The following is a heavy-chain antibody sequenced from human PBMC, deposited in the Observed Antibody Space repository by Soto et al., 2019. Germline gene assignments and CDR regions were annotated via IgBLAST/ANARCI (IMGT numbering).Heavy chain of an antibody. V-gene: IGHV3-30*03. D-gene: IGHD3-22*01. CDR3: VSYDSSGDAFDI. J-gene: IGHJ3*02. Sequence: GGSLRLSCAASGFTFSSYGMHWVRQAPGKGLEWVAVISYDGSNKYYADSVKGRFTISRDNSKNTLYLQMNSLRAEDTAVYYCVSYDSSGDAFDIWGQGTMVTVSS. CDR1: GFTFSSYG. CDR2: ISYDGSNK.